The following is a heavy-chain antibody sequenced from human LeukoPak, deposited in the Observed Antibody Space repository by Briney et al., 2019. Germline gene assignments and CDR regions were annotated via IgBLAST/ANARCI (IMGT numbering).Heavy chain of an antibody. CDR1: GYTFTSYD. CDR3: ARSPDILTGEKFDY. CDR2: INPNSGGT. V-gene: IGHV1-2*02. J-gene: IGHJ4*02. D-gene: IGHD3-9*01. Sequence: GASVKVSCKASGYTFTSYDINWVRQATGQGLEWMGWINPNSGGTNYAQKFQGRVTMTRDTSISTAYMELSRLRSDDTAVYYCARSPDILTGEKFDYWGQGTLVTVSS.